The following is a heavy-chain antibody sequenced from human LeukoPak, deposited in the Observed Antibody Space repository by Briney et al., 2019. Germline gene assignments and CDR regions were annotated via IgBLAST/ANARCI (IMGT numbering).Heavy chain of an antibody. J-gene: IGHJ4*02. CDR1: GYSFTNYW. V-gene: IGHV5-51*01. CDR3: ARPHYYDSIGYYFDY. Sequence: PGESLKMSCKGSGYSFTNYWIGWVCQMPGNGLEWMGIFYPGDSDIRVSPSFQGQVTISADKSISTAYLQWSSLKASDTAIYYCARPHYYDSIGYYFDYWGQGTLVTVSS. D-gene: IGHD3-22*01. CDR2: FYPGDSDI.